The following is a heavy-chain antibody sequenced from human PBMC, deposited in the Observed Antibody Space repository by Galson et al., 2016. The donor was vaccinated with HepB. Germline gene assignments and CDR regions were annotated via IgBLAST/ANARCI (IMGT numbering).Heavy chain of an antibody. Sequence: ETLSLPCTVSGASISGYYLSWIRQPPGKGLEWVGYIYYSGRTNYNPSLKSRVTISVDTSKNQFSLKLSSATAADTAVYYCARDDSGGWYGFHYGMDVWGHGTTVTVSS. CDR2: IYYSGRT. D-gene: IGHD6-19*01. CDR1: GASISGYY. V-gene: IGHV4-59*01. CDR3: ARDDSGGWYGFHYGMDV. J-gene: IGHJ6*02.